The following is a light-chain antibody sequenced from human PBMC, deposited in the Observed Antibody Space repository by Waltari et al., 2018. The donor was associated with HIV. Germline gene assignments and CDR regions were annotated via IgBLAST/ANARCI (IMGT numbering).Light chain of an antibody. CDR3: RSYTSSNLV. J-gene: IGLJ2*01. CDR1: SSDVGSYNR. Sequence: QSALTQPPSVSGSPGQSVTISCTGSSSDVGSYNRVSWYQQPPGTAPKLMIYEVSNRPSGVPERFSGSKSGNTASLIISGLQAEDEADYYCRSYTSSNLVFGGGTKLTVL. CDR2: EVS. V-gene: IGLV2-18*02.